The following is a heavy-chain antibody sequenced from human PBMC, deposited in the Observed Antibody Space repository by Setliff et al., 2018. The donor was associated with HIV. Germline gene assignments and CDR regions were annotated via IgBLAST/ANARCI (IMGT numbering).Heavy chain of an antibody. CDR1: GFTLSSYS. CDR2: INSDGSSI. V-gene: IGHV3-74*01. CDR3: ARDLPGDTRPSDY. D-gene: IGHD3-22*01. Sequence: GGSLRLSCVASGFTLSSYSMYWVRQPPGKGLLGVSRINSDGSSIIYADSVKGRFTISRDNAKNTLYLQMNSLRAEDTAVYYCARDLPGDTRPSDYWGQGTLVTVSS. J-gene: IGHJ4*02.